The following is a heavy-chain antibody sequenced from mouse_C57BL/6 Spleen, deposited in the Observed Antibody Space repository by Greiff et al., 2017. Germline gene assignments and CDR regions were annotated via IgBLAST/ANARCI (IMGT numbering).Heavy chain of an antibody. J-gene: IGHJ3*01. CDR1: GYSITSGYD. CDR3: ARGELTGPWFAY. CDR2: ISYSGST. D-gene: IGHD4-1*01. Sequence: ESGPGMVKPSQSLSLTCTVTGYSITSGYDWHWIRHFPGNKLEWMGYISYSGSTNYNPSLKSRISITHDTSKNHFFLKLNSVTTEDTATYYCARGELTGPWFAYWGQGTLVTVSA. V-gene: IGHV3-1*01.